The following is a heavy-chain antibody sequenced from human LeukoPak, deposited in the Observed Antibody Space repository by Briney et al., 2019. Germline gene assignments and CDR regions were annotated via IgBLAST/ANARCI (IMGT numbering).Heavy chain of an antibody. CDR3: ARDSLVVAATGSYMDV. V-gene: IGHV3-30*15. CDR2: ISYDGTNE. J-gene: IGHJ6*02. D-gene: IGHD2-15*01. CDR1: GFTLSSYA. Sequence: GGSLRLSCAASGFTLSSYAMHWVRQAPGKGLEWVAIISYDGTNEYYADSVKGRFTISRDNSKNTLFLQVSSLKAEDTAVYYCARDSLVVAATGSYMDVWGQGTTVTVSS.